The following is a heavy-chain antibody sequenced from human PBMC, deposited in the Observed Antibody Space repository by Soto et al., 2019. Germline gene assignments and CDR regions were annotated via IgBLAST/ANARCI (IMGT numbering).Heavy chain of an antibody. CDR2: IYYSGST. J-gene: IGHJ6*03. CDR1: GGSISSYY. V-gene: IGHV4-59*08. CDR3: ARSPPIRDAVVPAAIVYYYYMDV. D-gene: IGHD2-2*02. Sequence: SSETLSLTCTVSGGSISSYYWSWIRQPPGKGLEWIGYIYYSGSTNYNPSLKSRFTISVDTSKNQFSLKLSSVPAADTAVYYCARSPPIRDAVVPAAIVYYYYMDVWGKGTTVTVSS.